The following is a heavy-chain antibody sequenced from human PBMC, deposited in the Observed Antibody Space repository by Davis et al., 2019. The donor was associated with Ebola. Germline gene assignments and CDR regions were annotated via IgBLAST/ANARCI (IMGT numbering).Heavy chain of an antibody. Sequence: AASVQVSCKASGYTFTSHYMHSARQAPGQGLEWLGIINPSGGSTSYAQKFQGRVTMTRDTSTSTVHMELSSLRSEDTAVYYCARHDTMIVDAFDIWGQGTMVTVSS. V-gene: IGHV1-46*01. J-gene: IGHJ3*02. CDR2: INPSGGST. CDR3: ARHDTMIVDAFDI. D-gene: IGHD3-22*01. CDR1: GYTFTSHY.